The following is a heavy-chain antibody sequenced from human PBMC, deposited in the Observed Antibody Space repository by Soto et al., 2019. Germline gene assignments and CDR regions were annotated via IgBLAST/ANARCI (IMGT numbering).Heavy chain of an antibody. CDR3: ARQGSSSSAGYYYYGMDV. J-gene: IGHJ6*02. CDR2: IDPSDSYT. D-gene: IGHD6-6*01. V-gene: IGHV5-10-1*01. CDR1: GYSFTSYW. Sequence: PGESLKISCKGSGYSFTSYWISWVRQMPGKXLEWMGRIDPSDSYTNYSPSFQGHVTISADKSISTAYLQWSSLKASDTAMYYCARQGSSSSAGYYYYGMDVWGQGTTVTVSS.